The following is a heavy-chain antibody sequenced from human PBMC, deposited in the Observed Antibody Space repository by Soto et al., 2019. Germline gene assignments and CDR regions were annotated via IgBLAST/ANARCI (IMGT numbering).Heavy chain of an antibody. J-gene: IGHJ4*02. CDR2: ISYDGSNK. CDR1: GFTFSSYA. CDR3: ASEQLAVLRGVLDY. V-gene: IGHV3-30-3*01. Sequence: QVQLVESGGGVGQPGRSLRLSCAASGFTFSSYAMHWVRQAPGKGLEWVAVISYDGSNKYYADSVKGRFTISRDNSKNTLYLQMNSLRPEDTAVYYCASEQLAVLRGVLDYWGQGTLVTVSS. D-gene: IGHD1-1*01.